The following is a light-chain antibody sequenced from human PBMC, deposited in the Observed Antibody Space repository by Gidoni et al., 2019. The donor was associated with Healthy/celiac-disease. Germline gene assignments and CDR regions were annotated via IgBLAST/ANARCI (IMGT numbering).Light chain of an antibody. CDR1: QSVSSN. CDR3: QQYNNWPFT. V-gene: IGKV3-15*01. CDR2: GAS. J-gene: IGKJ3*01. Sequence: PATLSVSPGERATLSCRASQSVSSNLAWYQQKPGQAPRLLIYGASTRATGIPARFSGSGSGTEFTLTISSLQSEDFAVDYCQQYNNWPFTFGPGTKVDIK.